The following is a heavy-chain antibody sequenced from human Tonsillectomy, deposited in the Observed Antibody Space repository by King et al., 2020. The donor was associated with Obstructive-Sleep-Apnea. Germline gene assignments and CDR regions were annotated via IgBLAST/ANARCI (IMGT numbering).Heavy chain of an antibody. V-gene: IGHV3-15*01. CDR3: TKVRDPVTYAFDY. D-gene: IGHD2-21*02. CDR2: IKSKGGGVTT. Sequence: VQLAESGGGLVSPGGSLRLSCAASGFTFNIAWMTWVRQAPGKGLEWIGLIKSKGGGVTTHCAAPVKGRFTISRDDSKDTVYLEMNSLTTEDTAVYYCTKVRDPVTYAFDYWGQGILVTVSS. J-gene: IGHJ4*02. CDR1: GFTFNIAW.